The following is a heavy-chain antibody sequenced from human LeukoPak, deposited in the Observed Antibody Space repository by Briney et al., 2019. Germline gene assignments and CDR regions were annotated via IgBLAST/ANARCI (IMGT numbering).Heavy chain of an antibody. D-gene: IGHD6-13*01. J-gene: IGHJ4*02. Sequence: GGSLRLPCAASGFTFSSYAMSWVRQAPGKGLEWVSAISGSGGSTYYADSVKGRFTISRDNAKNSLYLQMNSLRAEDTAVYYCARDLSAGGYWGQGTLVTVSS. V-gene: IGHV3-23*01. CDR1: GFTFSSYA. CDR3: ARDLSAGGY. CDR2: ISGSGGST.